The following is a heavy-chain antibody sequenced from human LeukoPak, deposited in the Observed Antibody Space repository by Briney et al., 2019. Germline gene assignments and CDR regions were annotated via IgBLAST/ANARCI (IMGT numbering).Heavy chain of an antibody. CDR2: ISWNSGSI. J-gene: IGHJ3*02. D-gene: IGHD3-3*01. Sequence: PGGSLRLSCAASGFTFDDYAMHWVRQAPGKGLEWVSGISWNSGSIGYADSVKGRFTISRDNAKNSLYLQMNGLRAEDTAVYYCAKKGSGDYDFWSGYWVHDAFDIWGQGTMVTVSS. CDR1: GFTFDDYA. V-gene: IGHV3-9*01. CDR3: AKKGSGDYDFWSGYWVHDAFDI.